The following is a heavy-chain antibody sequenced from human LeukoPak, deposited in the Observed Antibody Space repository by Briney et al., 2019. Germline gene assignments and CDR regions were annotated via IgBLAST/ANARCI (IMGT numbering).Heavy chain of an antibody. D-gene: IGHD2-15*01. CDR3: ARSVNKYCSGGSCYEDY. J-gene: IGHJ4*02. CDR1: GGTFSSYA. V-gene: IGHV1-69*04. Sequence: SVKVSCKASGGTFSSYAISWVRQAPGQGLEWMGRIIPILGIANYAQKFQGRVTITADKSTSTAYMELSSLRSEDTAVYYCARSVNKYCSGGSCYEDYWGQGTLVTVSS. CDR2: IIPILGIA.